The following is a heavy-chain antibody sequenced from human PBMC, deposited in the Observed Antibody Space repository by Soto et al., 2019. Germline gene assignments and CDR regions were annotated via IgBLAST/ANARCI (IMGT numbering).Heavy chain of an antibody. D-gene: IGHD3-16*01. J-gene: IGHJ6*02. V-gene: IGHV4-39*01. Sequence: SETLSLTCTVSGGSISSSSYYWGWIRQPPGKGLDWIGSIYYSGSTYYNPSLKSRVTISVDTSKNQFSLKLSSVTAADTAVYYCARHGGADYYYYGMDVWGQGTTVT. CDR3: ARHGGADYYYYGMDV. CDR2: IYYSGST. CDR1: GGSISSSSYY.